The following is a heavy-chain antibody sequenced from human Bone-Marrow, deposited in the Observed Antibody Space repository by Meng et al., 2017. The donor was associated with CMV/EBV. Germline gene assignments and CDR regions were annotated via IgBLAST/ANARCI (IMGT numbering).Heavy chain of an antibody. CDR1: GYTFTDHF. D-gene: IGHD1-1*01. Sequence: VSCKASGYTFTDHFLHWVRRAPGQGLEWVGWITNTGATNYAQKFQGRVTMTRDTSISTAYMELSRLRSDDTAVYYCARDQRRTPSDYWGQGTLVTVSS. J-gene: IGHJ4*02. CDR3: ARDQRRTPSDY. V-gene: IGHV1-2*02. CDR2: ITNTGAT.